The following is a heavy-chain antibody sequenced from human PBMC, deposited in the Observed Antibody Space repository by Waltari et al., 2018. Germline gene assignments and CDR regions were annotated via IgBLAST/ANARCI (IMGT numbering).Heavy chain of an antibody. CDR1: GYTFTSYD. D-gene: IGHD3-10*01. Sequence: VQLVQSGAEVKKPGGSVKVSCKASGYTFTSYDINWGRQATGQGLEWMGWMTPNSGNTGYAQKFQCRVTITSNTSISTAYMELSSLRSEDTAVYYCARGLRRQKNYNFDSWGQGTLFPVSS. V-gene: IGHV1-8*03. CDR3: ARGLRRQKNYNFDS. J-gene: IGHJ4*02. CDR2: MTPNSGNT.